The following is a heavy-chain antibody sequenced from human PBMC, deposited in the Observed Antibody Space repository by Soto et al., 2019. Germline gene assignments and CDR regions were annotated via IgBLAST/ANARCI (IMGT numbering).Heavy chain of an antibody. J-gene: IGHJ4*02. CDR1: GFTFSNYW. CDR3: VRTSLVVAVATREDF. V-gene: IGHV3-74*01. D-gene: IGHD2-15*01. Sequence: EVQLVESGGGLVQPGESLRLSCAASGFTFSNYWMHWVRQAPGKGLVWVSRIDSDGSRITYADFVKGRFTISRDNAKNPVYLDMNSLTAEDTAVYYCVRTSLVVAVATREDFWGQGTLVTVSS. CDR2: IDSDGSRI.